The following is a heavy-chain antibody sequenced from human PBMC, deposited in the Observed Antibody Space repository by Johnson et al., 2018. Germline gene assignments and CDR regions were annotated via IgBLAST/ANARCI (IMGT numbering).Heavy chain of an antibody. CDR3: ARVPGGGYGSFEM. D-gene: IGHD2-15*01. J-gene: IGHJ3*02. V-gene: IGHV3-74*02. Sequence: VQLVESGGGLVQPGGSLRLSCAASGFTFNTYWMHWVRQAPGKGLVWVSCINSDGSSITYADSVKGRFTIYRDNAQNTGYWQMKGVRAEDTAVYLFARVPGGGYGSFEMGGQGTMVTVSS. CDR1: GFTFNTYW. CDR2: INSDGSSI.